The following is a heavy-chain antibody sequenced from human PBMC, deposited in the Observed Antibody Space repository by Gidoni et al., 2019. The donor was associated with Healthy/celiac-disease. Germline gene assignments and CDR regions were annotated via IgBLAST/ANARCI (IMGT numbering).Heavy chain of an antibody. CDR1: GFTFRSHG. J-gene: IGHJ2*01. V-gene: IGHV3-7*03. Sequence: EMQLVESGGGLVQPGGSLRLSCAASGFTFRSHGMSWVRQAPGKGLEWEANIKQDGSEKYYVDAVKGRFTISRDNAKKSLYLQRNSLRAEDTAVYYWARRQWYFDLWGRGTLVTVSS. CDR3: ARRQWYFDL. CDR2: IKQDGSEK.